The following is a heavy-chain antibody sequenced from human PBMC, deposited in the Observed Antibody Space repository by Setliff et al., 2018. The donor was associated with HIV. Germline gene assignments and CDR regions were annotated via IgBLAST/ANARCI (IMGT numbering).Heavy chain of an antibody. V-gene: IGHV1-18*01. J-gene: IGHJ5*02. Sequence: ASVKVSCKASGYTFTSYGITWVRQAPGQGLEWMGWISTYNGNTDYAQKLQGRVTMTTDTSTSTAYMELRSLRSDVTAVYYCARVTVELYHDDARGFDPWGQGTLVTVSS. D-gene: IGHD3-22*01. CDR2: ISTYNGNT. CDR3: ARVTVELYHDDARGFDP. CDR1: GYTFTSYG.